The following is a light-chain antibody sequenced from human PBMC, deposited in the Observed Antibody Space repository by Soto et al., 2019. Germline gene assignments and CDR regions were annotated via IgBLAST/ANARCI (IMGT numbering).Light chain of an antibody. V-gene: IGKV3-20*01. CDR1: QSVSSNH. CDR2: GGS. J-gene: IGKJ5*01. Sequence: GLSQSPGTLSLSPGERATLSCRASQSVSSNHLAWYQQKPGQAPRLLIYGGSSRATGIPVRFSGSGSETDFTLTISSLQPEDFATYYCQQLNSYPITFGQGTLLAIK. CDR3: QQLNSYPIT.